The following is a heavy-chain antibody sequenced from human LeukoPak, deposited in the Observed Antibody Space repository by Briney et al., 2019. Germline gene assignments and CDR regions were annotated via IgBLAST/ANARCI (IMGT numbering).Heavy chain of an antibody. J-gene: IGHJ4*02. CDR2: INPNSGAT. CDR1: GYSFTDYF. Sequence: ASVKVSCKASGYSFTDYFIHWVRQAPGQGFEWMGWINPNSGATNYAQKFQDRVTITRDTAINTAYMELTRLTSDDTAVYYCARSDSSSGGAFDYWGQGTLVTVSS. V-gene: IGHV1-2*02. D-gene: IGHD6-6*01. CDR3: ARSDSSSGGAFDY.